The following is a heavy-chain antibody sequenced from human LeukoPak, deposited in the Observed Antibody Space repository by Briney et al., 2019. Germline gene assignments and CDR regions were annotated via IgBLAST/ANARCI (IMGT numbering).Heavy chain of an antibody. D-gene: IGHD6-13*01. CDR2: IYYSGST. CDR1: GGSISSGGYY. Sequence: SETLSLTCTVSGGSISSGGYYWSWIRQHPGKGLEWIGYIYYSGSTYYNPSLKSRVTISVDTSKNQFSLKLSSVTAADTAVYYCAREPWQLVLRGAFDIWGQGTMVTVSS. V-gene: IGHV4-31*03. CDR3: AREPWQLVLRGAFDI. J-gene: IGHJ3*02.